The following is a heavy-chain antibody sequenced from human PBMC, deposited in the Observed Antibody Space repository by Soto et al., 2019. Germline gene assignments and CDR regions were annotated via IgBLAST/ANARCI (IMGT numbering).Heavy chain of an antibody. V-gene: IGHV3-49*03. D-gene: IGHD3-3*01. CDR1: GFTFGDYA. Sequence: PGGSLRLSCTASGFTFGDYAMSWFRQAPGKGLEWVGFIRSKAYGGTTEYAASVKGRFTISRDDSKSIAYLQMNSLKTEDTAVYYCTSGFWSGLTYYYYGMDVWGQGTTVTVSS. J-gene: IGHJ6*02. CDR2: IRSKAYGGTT. CDR3: TSGFWSGLTYYYYGMDV.